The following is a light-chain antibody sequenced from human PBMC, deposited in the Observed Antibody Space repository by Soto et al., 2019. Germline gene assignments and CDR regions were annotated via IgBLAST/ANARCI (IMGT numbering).Light chain of an antibody. V-gene: IGKV1-5*03. Sequence: DIQMTQSPSTLSASVGDRVTITCRASQSITNYLAWYQQKPGKAPKVLIYKASSLESGVSSRFSGSGSGTEFTLTISSLQPDDFATYYCQLYNTYPWTFGQGTTVEV. CDR3: QLYNTYPWT. CDR1: QSITNY. CDR2: KAS. J-gene: IGKJ1*01.